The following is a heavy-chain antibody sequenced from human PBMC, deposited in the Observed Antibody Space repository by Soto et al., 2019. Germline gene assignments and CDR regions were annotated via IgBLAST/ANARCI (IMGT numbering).Heavy chain of an antibody. CDR1: GISLSSAW. J-gene: IGHJ5*02. Sequence: VQLVESGGGLVKPGGSLRLSCAASGISLSSAWMDWVRQAPGKGLEWVAITWYDGSNKNYADSVKGRFTISRDNSKNTLYLQMNSLRAEDTAVYYCARDEAYYAPWFDPWGQGTLVTVSS. CDR2: TWYDGSNK. CDR3: ARDEAYYAPWFDP. D-gene: IGHD3-3*01. V-gene: IGHV3-33*08.